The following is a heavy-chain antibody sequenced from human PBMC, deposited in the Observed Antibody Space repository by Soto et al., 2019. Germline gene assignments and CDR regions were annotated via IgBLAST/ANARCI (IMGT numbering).Heavy chain of an antibody. CDR3: ARVRGGGPFDD. V-gene: IGHV4-31*03. CDR2: IYYSGST. D-gene: IGHD1-26*01. Sequence: SLTGTASGVSIRIRRCFLRWIRQHPGKGLEWIGYIYYSGSTYYNPSLKSRVTISVDTSKNQFSLKLTSVTAADTAVYYCARVRGGGPFDDWGQGNLVKFSS. CDR1: GVSIRIRRCF. J-gene: IGHJ4*02.